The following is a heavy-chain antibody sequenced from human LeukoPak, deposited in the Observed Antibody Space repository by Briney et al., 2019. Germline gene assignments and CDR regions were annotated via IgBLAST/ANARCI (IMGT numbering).Heavy chain of an antibody. CDR3: ARGGYGRILKESLAY. CDR2: IIPIFGTA. J-gene: IGHJ4*02. D-gene: IGHD3-3*02. Sequence: SVKVSCKASGGTFSSYAISWVRQAPGQGLEWMGRIIPIFGTANYAQKFQGRVTITTDESTSTAYMELSSLRSEDTAVYYCARGGYGRILKESLAYWGQGTLVTVSS. CDR1: GGTFSSYA. V-gene: IGHV1-69*05.